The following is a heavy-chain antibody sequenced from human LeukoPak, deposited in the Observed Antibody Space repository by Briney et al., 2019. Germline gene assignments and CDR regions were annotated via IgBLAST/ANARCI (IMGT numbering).Heavy chain of an antibody. Sequence: GASVKVSCKTSGYTFTDYFIHWVRQAPGQGLEWMGWINPNSGETNSAQKCQGRVTMTGDTSISTAYMELRRVTSVDTAVYYCARDRDYSNTERGFDYWGQGTLVTVSS. J-gene: IGHJ4*02. CDR2: INPNSGET. D-gene: IGHD4-11*01. V-gene: IGHV1-2*02. CDR1: GYTFTDYF. CDR3: ARDRDYSNTERGFDY.